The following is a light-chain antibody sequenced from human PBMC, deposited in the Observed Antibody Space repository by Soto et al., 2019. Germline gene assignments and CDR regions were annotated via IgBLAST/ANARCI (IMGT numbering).Light chain of an antibody. CDR1: QTIRGL. CDR3: QQFVESPFT. Sequence: EIVLTQSPATLSLSPGERATLSCRTSQTIRGLLNWYQQRPGQAPRLLIYDTSRRATGIPDRFSGSGSGTDFSLTISRLEPEDFAVYYCQQFVESPFTFGPGTKLEIK. CDR2: DTS. V-gene: IGKV3-11*01. J-gene: IGKJ2*01.